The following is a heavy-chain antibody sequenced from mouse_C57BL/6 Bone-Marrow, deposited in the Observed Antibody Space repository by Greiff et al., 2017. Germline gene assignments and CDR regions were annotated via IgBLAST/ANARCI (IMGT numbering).Heavy chain of an antibody. V-gene: IGHV2-2*01. J-gene: IGHJ4*01. Sequence: QVQLQQSGPGLVQPSQSLSITCTVSGFSLTSYGVHWVRQSPGKGLEWLGVIWSGGSTDYNAAFISRLSISKDNSKSQVFFKMNRLQAEDTARDYWARNHYGSSYRYYAMDYWGQGTSVTVSS. CDR2: IWSGGST. CDR1: GFSLTSYG. D-gene: IGHD1-1*01. CDR3: ARNHYGSSYRYYAMDY.